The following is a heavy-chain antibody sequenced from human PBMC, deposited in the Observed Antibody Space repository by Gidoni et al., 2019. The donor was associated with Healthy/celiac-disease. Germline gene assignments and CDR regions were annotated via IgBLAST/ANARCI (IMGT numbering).Heavy chain of an antibody. V-gene: IGHV3-9*01. Sequence: EVQLVESGGGLVQPGRSLRLSCAAAGFTLDDYAMHWVRQAPGKGLEWVSGISWNSGSIGYADSVKGRFTSSRDNAKNSLYLQMNSLRAEDTALYYCAKAYYGDYPHIGYWGQGTLVTVSS. D-gene: IGHD4-17*01. CDR2: ISWNSGSI. J-gene: IGHJ4*02. CDR1: GFTLDDYA. CDR3: AKAYYGDYPHIGY.